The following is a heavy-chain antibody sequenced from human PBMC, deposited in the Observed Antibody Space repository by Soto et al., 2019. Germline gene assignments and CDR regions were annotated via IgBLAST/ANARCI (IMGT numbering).Heavy chain of an antibody. CDR1: GFTFSDYA. CDR2: IGGVGTDR. J-gene: IGHJ5*02. V-gene: IGHV3-23*01. CDR3: AKDAVPYNGKWDWFDP. Sequence: DVQLLESGGGLVQPGGSLRLSCAASGFTFSDYAMTWVRQAPGKGPEGVSSIGGVGTDRYYADSVKGRFTISRDNSKTTLFLQMSSLRSDDTAVYYCAKDAVPYNGKWDWFDPWGQGTLVTVSS. D-gene: IGHD1-20*01.